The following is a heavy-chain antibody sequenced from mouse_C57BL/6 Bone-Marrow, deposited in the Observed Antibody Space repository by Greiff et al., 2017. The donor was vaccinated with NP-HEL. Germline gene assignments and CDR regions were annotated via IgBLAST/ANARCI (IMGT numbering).Heavy chain of an antibody. CDR3: TREDFTTVVATDGPYWYFDV. V-gene: IGHV5-9-1*02. D-gene: IGHD1-1*01. CDR2: ISSGGDYI. J-gene: IGHJ1*03. Sequence: EVQGVESGEGLVKPGGSLKLSCAASGFTFSSYAMSWVRQTPEKRLEWVAYISSGGDYIYYADTVKGRFTISRDNARNTLYLQMSSLKSEDTAMYYCTREDFTTVVATDGPYWYFDVWGTGTTVTVSS. CDR1: GFTFSSYA.